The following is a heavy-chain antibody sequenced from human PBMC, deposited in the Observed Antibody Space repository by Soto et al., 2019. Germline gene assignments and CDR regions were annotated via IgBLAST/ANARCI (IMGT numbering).Heavy chain of an antibody. CDR3: AKELIAARPDVYYYYYGMDV. D-gene: IGHD6-6*01. V-gene: IGHV3-23*01. Sequence: GGSLRLSCAASGFTFSSYAMSWVRQAPGKGLEWVSAISGSGGSTYYADSVKGRFTISSDNSKNTLYLQMNSRRAEDTAVYYCAKELIAARPDVYYYYYGMDVWGQGTTVTVSS. CDR2: ISGSGGST. CDR1: GFTFSSYA. J-gene: IGHJ6*02.